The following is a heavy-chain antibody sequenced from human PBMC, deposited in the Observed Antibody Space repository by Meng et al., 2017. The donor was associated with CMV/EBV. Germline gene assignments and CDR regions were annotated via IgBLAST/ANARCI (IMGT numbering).Heavy chain of an antibody. CDR3: ATRGLSDCSSTSCYQIGDY. Sequence: ASVKVSCKASGYTFTSYDINWVRQATGQGLEWMGWMNPNSGNTGYAQKFQGRVTMTRNTSISTVYMELSSLRSEDTAVYYCATRGLSDCSSTSCYQIGDYWGQGTLVTVSS. CDR2: MNPNSGNT. D-gene: IGHD2-2*01. V-gene: IGHV1-8*01. CDR1: GYTFTSYD. J-gene: IGHJ4*02.